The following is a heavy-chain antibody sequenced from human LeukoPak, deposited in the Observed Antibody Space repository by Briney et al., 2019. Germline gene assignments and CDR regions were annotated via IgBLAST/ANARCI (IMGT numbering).Heavy chain of an antibody. V-gene: IGHV4-38-2*02. D-gene: IGHD3-10*01. CDR1: GYSISSGYY. Sequence: SETLSLTCTVSGYSISSGYYWGWIRQPPGKGLEWIGSIYHSGSTYYNPSLKSRVTISVDTSKNQFSLKLSSVTAADTAVYYCARDRGLGAFDYWGQGTLVTVSS. CDR3: ARDRGLGAFDY. J-gene: IGHJ4*02. CDR2: IYHSGST.